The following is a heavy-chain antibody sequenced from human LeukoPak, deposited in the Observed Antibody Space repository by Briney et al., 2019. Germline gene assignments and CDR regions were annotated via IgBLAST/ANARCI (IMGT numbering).Heavy chain of an antibody. J-gene: IGHJ5*02. CDR2: IYYSGST. D-gene: IGHD1-26*01. CDR1: GGSISSGDYY. Sequence: SQTLSLTCTVSGGSISSGDYYWSWIRQPPGKGLEWIGYIYYSGSTYYNPSLKSRVTISVDTSKNQFSLKLSSVTAAGTAVYYCARDHRRELRRWFDPWGQGTLVTVSS. V-gene: IGHV4-30-4*08. CDR3: ARDHRRELRRWFDP.